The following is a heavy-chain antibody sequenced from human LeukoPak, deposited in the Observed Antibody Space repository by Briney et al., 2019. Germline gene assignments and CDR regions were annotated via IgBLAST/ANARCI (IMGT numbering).Heavy chain of an antibody. Sequence: GGSLRLSCEDSGFTFRSYEMNWVRQAPGKGLVWVSRINSDGSSTSYADSVKGRFTISRDNAKNTLYLQMNSLRAEDTAVYYCASDFWSGYYTPMGVNYWGQGTLVTVSS. CDR3: ASDFWSGYYTPMGVNY. D-gene: IGHD3-3*01. CDR1: GFTFRSYE. J-gene: IGHJ4*02. V-gene: IGHV3-74*01. CDR2: INSDGSST.